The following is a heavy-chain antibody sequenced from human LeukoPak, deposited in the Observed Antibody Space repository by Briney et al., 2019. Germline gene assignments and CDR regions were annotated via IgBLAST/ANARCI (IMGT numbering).Heavy chain of an antibody. CDR3: ARHSSKRSGDFDY. CDR1: GGSISSYY. CDR2: IFYSGST. V-gene: IGHV4-59*01. J-gene: IGHJ4*02. Sequence: SETLSLTCTVSGGSISSYYWSWIRQPPGKGLEWIGYIFYSGSTTYNPSLKSRLTISVDTSKNQFSLKLNSVTAADTAVYYCARHSSKRSGDFDYWGQGTLVTVSS. D-gene: IGHD6-19*01.